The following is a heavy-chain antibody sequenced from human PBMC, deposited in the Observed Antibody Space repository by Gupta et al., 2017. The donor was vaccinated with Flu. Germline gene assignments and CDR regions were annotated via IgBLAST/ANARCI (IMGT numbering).Heavy chain of an antibody. V-gene: IGHV3-33*03. J-gene: IGHJ4*02. Sequence: VQVVESGGGVVQAGGSLRLSCATSGFTFTSYGMTWVRQAPGKGLEWVAVIWYDEKYKYYADSFKGRFTISRDNTKDTVYLQMDSLTTDDTAVYFCAKSVYCPGGGCYSGADHWGQGTRVTVSS. CDR2: IWYDEKYK. D-gene: IGHD2-15*01. CDR3: AKSVYCPGGGCYSGADH. CDR1: GFTFTSYG.